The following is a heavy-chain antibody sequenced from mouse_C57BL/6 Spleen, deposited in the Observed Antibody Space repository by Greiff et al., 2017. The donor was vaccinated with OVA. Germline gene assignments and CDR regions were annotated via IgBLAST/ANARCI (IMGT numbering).Heavy chain of an antibody. CDR1: GYTFTSYW. CDR2: IDPSDSYT. D-gene: IGHD1-1*01. V-gene: IGHV1-59*01. CDR3: ARSGYYGSRGKTLDY. J-gene: IGHJ2*01. Sequence: QVQLQQPGAELVRPGTSVKLSCKASGYTFTSYWMHWVKQRPGQGLEWIGVIDPSDSYTNYNQKFKGKATLTVDTSSSTAYMQLSSRTSEDSAVYYCARSGYYGSRGKTLDYWGQGTTLTVSS.